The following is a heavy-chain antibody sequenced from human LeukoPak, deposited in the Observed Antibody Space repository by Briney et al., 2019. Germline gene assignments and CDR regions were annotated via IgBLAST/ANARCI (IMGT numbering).Heavy chain of an antibody. CDR3: ARDVVGATYFDY. CDR1: GFSFSSYE. D-gene: IGHD1-26*01. CDR2: IDSSGSTK. V-gene: IGHV3-48*03. Sequence: GGSLRLSCVASGFSFSSYEMTWVRQAPGKGLDWVAYIDSSGSTKYFADSVRGRFSISRDNAKNSLSLQMNSLRAEDTAVYYCARDVVGATYFDYWGQGTLVTVSS. J-gene: IGHJ4*02.